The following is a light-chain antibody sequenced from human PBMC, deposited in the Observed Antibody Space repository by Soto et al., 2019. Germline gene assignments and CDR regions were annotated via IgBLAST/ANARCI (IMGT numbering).Light chain of an antibody. CDR2: DAS. CDR1: QSISSW. CDR3: QQYNSYSGT. Sequence: DIQMTQSPSTLSASVGDRVTITCRASQSISSWLAWYQQKPGKAPKLLIYDASSLESGVPSRFSGSGSWTEFALTIISLQPDDFATYYCQQYNSYSGTFGQGTKVDIK. V-gene: IGKV1-5*01. J-gene: IGKJ1*01.